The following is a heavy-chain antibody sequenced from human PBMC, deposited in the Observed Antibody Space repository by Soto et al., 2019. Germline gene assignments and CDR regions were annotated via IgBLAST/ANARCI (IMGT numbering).Heavy chain of an antibody. CDR1: GFTFSSYG. V-gene: IGHV3-30*18. D-gene: IGHD5-12*01. CDR2: ISYDGSNK. CDR3: AKVMRLRKITYPIDY. Sequence: GGSLRLSCAASGFTFSSYGMHWVRQAPGKGLEWVAVISYDGSNKYYADSVKGRFTISRDNSKNTLYLQMNSLGAEETAVYYCAKVMRLRKITYPIDYWGQGTLVTVSS. J-gene: IGHJ4*02.